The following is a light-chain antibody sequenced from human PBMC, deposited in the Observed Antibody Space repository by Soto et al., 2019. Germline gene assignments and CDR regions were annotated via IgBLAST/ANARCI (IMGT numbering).Light chain of an antibody. J-gene: IGLJ1*01. CDR1: TSDVGNYNY. V-gene: IGLV2-14*01. CDR3: SSYTTSRSLDYV. Sequence: QSVLTQPASVSGSPGQSITISCTGTTSDVGNYNYVSWYQQHPGKAPKLIIYEVSNRPSGVSDRFSGSKSGNMASLTISGLQAEDEADYFCSSYTTSRSLDYVFGSGTKATVL. CDR2: EVS.